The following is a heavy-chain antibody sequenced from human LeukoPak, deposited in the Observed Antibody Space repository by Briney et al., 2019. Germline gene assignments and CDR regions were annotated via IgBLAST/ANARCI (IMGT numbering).Heavy chain of an antibody. V-gene: IGHV3-30*18. CDR2: ISYDGSNK. Sequence: GGSRRLSCAASGFTFSSYGMHWVRQAPGKGLEWVAVISYDGSNKYYADSVKGRFTISRDNSKNTLYLQMNSLRAEDTAVYYCAKDSSYYYDSNGYFDYWGQGTLVTVSS. CDR3: AKDSSYYYDSNGYFDY. D-gene: IGHD3-22*01. J-gene: IGHJ4*02. CDR1: GFTFSSYG.